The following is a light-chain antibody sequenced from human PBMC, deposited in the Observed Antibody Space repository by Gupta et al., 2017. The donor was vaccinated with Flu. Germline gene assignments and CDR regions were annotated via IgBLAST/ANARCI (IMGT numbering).Light chain of an antibody. Sequence: EIVLTQSPGTLSLSPGERATLSCRASQSVSSHYLAWYQQKPGQAPRLLIYGASTRATGIPDRFSGSGSGTDFTLTISRREPEDFAVYYCQQYGSSPMYTFGQGTKLDIK. J-gene: IGKJ2*01. V-gene: IGKV3-20*01. CDR2: GAS. CDR1: QSVSSHY. CDR3: QQYGSSPMYT.